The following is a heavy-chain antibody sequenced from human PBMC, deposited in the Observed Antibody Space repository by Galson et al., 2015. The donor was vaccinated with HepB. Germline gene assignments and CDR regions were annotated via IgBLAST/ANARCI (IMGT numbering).Heavy chain of an antibody. CDR1: GFTFDDYA. CDR2: ISSDGSKR. J-gene: IGHJ6*02. Sequence: SLRLSCAVSGFTFDDYAMHWVRQAPGKGLEWVTVISSDGSKRYYADSVKGRFTISRDNSKNTLNLQMNSLRVEDTAVYYCARGLSIGYCSGTSCYAGYGMGVWGQGTSVTVSS. CDR3: ARGLSIGYCSGTSCYAGYGMGV. D-gene: IGHD2-2*03. V-gene: IGHV3-30*03.